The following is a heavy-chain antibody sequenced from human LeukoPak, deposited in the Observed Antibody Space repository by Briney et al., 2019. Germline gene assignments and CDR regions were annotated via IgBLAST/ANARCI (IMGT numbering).Heavy chain of an antibody. CDR3: TTRRDSSRAFDI. D-gene: IGHD3-22*01. V-gene: IGHV3-15*01. Sequence: GGSLRLSCAASGFTFSNAWMSWVRQAPGKGLEWVGRIKSKTAGGTTDYAAPVKGRFTISRDDSKNTLYLHMNSLKTEDTAVYYCTTRRDSSRAFDIWGQGTMVTVSS. J-gene: IGHJ3*02. CDR2: IKSKTAGGTT. CDR1: GFTFSNAW.